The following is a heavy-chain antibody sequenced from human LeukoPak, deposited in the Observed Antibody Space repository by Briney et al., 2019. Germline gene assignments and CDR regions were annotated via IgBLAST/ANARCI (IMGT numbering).Heavy chain of an antibody. D-gene: IGHD5-18*01. CDR2: IRYDGSNK. J-gene: IGHJ4*02. V-gene: IGHV3-30*02. Sequence: PGGSLRLSCAASGFTFSSYGMHWVRQAPGKGLEWVAFIRYDGSNKYYADSVKGRFTISRDNSKNTLYLQMNSLRGEDTAVYYCAKDMDGYSYGYHFDHWGQGTLVTVSS. CDR1: GFTFSSYG. CDR3: AKDMDGYSYGYHFDH.